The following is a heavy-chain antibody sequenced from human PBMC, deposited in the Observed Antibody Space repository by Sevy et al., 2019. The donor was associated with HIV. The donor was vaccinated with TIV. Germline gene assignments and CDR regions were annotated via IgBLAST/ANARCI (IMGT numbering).Heavy chain of an antibody. J-gene: IGHJ4*01. CDR1: GFAFSSHA. V-gene: IGHV3-30-3*01. CDR2: ISYEGTET. Sequence: GGSLRLSCAASGFAFSSHAMHWVRQAPGKGLEWVATISYEGTETFYAASVGGRFTISRDNSKNMLSLQINSLRPEDTAVYYSARDGGYSIKWYPLYWGHGTLVTVSS. CDR3: ARDGGYSIKWYPLY. D-gene: IGHD6-13*01.